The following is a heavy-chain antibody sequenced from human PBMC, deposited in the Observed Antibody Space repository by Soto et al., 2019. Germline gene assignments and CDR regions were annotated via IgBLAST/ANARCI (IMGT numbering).Heavy chain of an antibody. CDR3: ARGGTYDILPGYAFDI. CDR1: GGSISSGGYY. CDR2: IYYSGST. D-gene: IGHD3-9*01. J-gene: IGHJ3*02. V-gene: IGHV4-31*03. Sequence: QVQLQESGPGLVKPSQTLSLTCTVSGGSISSGGYYWSWIRQHPGKGLEWIGYIYYSGSTYYNPSLKSRVTISXXTXKXXFSLKLSSVTAADTAVYYCARGGTYDILPGYAFDIWGQGTMVTVSS.